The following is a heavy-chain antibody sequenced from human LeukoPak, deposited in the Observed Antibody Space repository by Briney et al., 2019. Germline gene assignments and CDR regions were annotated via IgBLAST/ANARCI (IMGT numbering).Heavy chain of an antibody. V-gene: IGHV3-48*03. Sequence: GSLRLSCAASGFTFSSYPMNWVRQAPGRGLEWVSYISGSDNTRSYADSVKGRFTISRDNAKSSLSLQMNSLRAEDTAVYYCARRAAAGHLDGFDIWGQGTLITVSS. CDR3: ARRAAAGHLDGFDI. D-gene: IGHD6-13*01. CDR2: ISGSDNTR. J-gene: IGHJ3*02. CDR1: GFTFSSYP.